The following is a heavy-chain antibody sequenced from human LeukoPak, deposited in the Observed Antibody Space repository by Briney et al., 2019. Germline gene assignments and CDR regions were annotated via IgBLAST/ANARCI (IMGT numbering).Heavy chain of an antibody. J-gene: IGHJ6*03. V-gene: IGHV4-34*01. CDR3: ARVTAWLLLSSYYYYMDV. Sequence: PSETLSLTCAVYGGSFSGYYWSWIRQPPGKGLEWIGEINHSGSTNYNPSLKSRVTISVDTSKNQFSLKLSSVTAADTAVYYCARVTAWLLLSSYYYYMDVWGKGTTVTVSS. CDR2: INHSGST. D-gene: IGHD3-22*01. CDR1: GGSFSGYY.